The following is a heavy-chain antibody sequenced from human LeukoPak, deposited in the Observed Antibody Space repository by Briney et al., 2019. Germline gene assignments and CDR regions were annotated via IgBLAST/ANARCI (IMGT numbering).Heavy chain of an antibody. D-gene: IGHD1-26*01. CDR1: GYTFTGYY. CDR3: VRVAYSGRSLYYFDY. V-gene: IGHV1-69*13. CDR2: IIPIFGTP. Sequence: GASVKVSCKASGYTFTGYYMHWVRQAPGQGLEWMGGIIPIFGTPNYAQSFQGRVAITADESTNTAYLELTSLTSEDTAIYYCVRVAYSGRSLYYFDYWGQGTLVTVSS. J-gene: IGHJ4*02.